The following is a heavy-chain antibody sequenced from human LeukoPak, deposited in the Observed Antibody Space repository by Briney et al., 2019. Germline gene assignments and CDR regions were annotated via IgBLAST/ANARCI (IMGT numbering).Heavy chain of an antibody. Sequence: SETLSLTCAVYGGSFSGYYWSWIRQPPGKGLEWIGEINHSGSTNYNPCLKSRVTISVDTSKNQFSLKLSSVTAADTAVYYCARGADRLATNYFDYWGQGTLVTVSS. J-gene: IGHJ4*02. CDR1: GGSFSGYY. CDR3: ARGADRLATNYFDY. D-gene: IGHD5-12*01. CDR2: INHSGST. V-gene: IGHV4-34*01.